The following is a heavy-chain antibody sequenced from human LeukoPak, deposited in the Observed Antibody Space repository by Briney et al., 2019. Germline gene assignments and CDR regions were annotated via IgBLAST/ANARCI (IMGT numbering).Heavy chain of an antibody. Sequence: GRSPRLSCAASGFTFDDYAMHWVRQAPGKGLEWVSGISWNSGSIGYADSVKGRFTISRDNAKNSLYLQMNSLRAEDTALYYCAKDIFTGIAAAGIFDYWGQGTLVTVSS. D-gene: IGHD6-13*01. CDR1: GFTFDDYA. CDR3: AKDIFTGIAAAGIFDY. V-gene: IGHV3-9*01. CDR2: ISWNSGSI. J-gene: IGHJ4*02.